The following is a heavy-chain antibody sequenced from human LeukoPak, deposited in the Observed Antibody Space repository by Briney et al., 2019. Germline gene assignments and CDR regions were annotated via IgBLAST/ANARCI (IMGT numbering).Heavy chain of an antibody. Sequence: GASVKVSCKASGYTFTSYGISWVRQAPGQGLEWMGGIIPIFGTANYAQKFQGRVTITADKSTSTAYMELSSLRSEDMAVYYCARGGSAIFGVVIIAAFDIWGQGTMVTVSS. CDR1: GYTFTSYG. CDR3: ARGGSAIFGVVIIAAFDI. D-gene: IGHD3-3*01. CDR2: IIPIFGTA. J-gene: IGHJ3*02. V-gene: IGHV1-69*06.